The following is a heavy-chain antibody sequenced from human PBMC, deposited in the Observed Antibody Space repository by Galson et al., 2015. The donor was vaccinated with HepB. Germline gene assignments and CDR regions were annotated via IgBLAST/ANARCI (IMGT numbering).Heavy chain of an antibody. CDR2: INPMFGTA. J-gene: IGHJ4*02. CDR1: GGSLSSYA. D-gene: IGHD3-22*01. Sequence: SVKVSCKASGGSLSSYAINWVRQAPGQGLEWIAEINPMFGTANHAQKFQGRVTITADESTNTAHMEMRSLRPEDTAVYYCAGGYLDGSGYFYWGQGTLVTVSS. CDR3: AGGYLDGSGYFY. V-gene: IGHV1-69*13.